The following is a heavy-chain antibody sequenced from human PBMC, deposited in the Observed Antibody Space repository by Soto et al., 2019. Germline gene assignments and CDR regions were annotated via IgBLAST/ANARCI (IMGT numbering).Heavy chain of an antibody. Sequence: SETLSLTCTASGGSISSGDYYWSWIRQPPGKGLECLGYISYTGSTYYNPSLKSRVTMSVDTSKNQFSLKLGSVTAADTAVYYCARDPSSGGYCPGPCFDNWGQGTLVTVSS. CDR2: ISYTGST. V-gene: IGHV4-30-4*01. D-gene: IGHD2-21*01. CDR1: GGSISSGDYY. CDR3: ARDPSSGGYCPGPCFDN. J-gene: IGHJ4*02.